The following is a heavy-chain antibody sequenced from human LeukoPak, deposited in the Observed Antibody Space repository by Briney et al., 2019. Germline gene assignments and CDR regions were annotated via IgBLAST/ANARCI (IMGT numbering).Heavy chain of an antibody. CDR2: IRSKAYGGTT. Sequence: HPGGSLRLSCTASGFTFGDYAMSWVRQAPGKGLEWVGFIRSKAYGGTTEYAASVKGRFTISRDDSKSIAYLQRNSLKTEDTAVYYCTRGIGITMVRGVISYYYDGMDVWGQGPTVTVSS. D-gene: IGHD3-10*01. CDR1: GFTFGDYA. V-gene: IGHV3-49*04. CDR3: TRGIGITMVRGVISYYYDGMDV. J-gene: IGHJ6*01.